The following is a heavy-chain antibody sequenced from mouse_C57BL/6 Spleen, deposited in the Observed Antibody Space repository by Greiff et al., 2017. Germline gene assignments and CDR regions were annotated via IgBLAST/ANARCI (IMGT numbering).Heavy chain of an antibody. D-gene: IGHD2-4*01. V-gene: IGHV1-7*01. Sequence: VHLVESGAELAKPGASVKLSCKASGYTFTSYWMHWVKQRPGQGLEWIGYINPSSGYTKYNQKFKDKATLTADKSSSTAYMQLSSLTYEDSAVYYCARRYYDFPYYFDYWGQGTTRTVAS. J-gene: IGHJ2*01. CDR1: GYTFTSYW. CDR2: INPSSGYT. CDR3: ARRYYDFPYYFDY.